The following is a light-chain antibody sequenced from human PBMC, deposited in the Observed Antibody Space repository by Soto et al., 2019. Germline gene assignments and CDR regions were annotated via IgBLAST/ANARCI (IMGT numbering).Light chain of an antibody. J-gene: IGLJ2*01. V-gene: IGLV2-8*01. CDR3: SSYAGSNTP. CDR1: SSDVGGYNY. Sequence: QSVLTQPPSASGSPGQSVTISCTGTSSDVGGYNYVSWYQQHPGKAPKLMIYEVSKRPSGVPDRFSGSKSGNTASLTVSGLQAEEEADYYCSSYAGSNTPFGGGTKLTVL. CDR2: EVS.